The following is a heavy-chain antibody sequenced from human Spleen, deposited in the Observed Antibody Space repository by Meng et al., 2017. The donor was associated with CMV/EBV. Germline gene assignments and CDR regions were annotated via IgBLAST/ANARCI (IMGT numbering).Heavy chain of an antibody. CDR1: GGSFSGYY. V-gene: IGHV4-34*01. D-gene: IGHD6-13*01. CDR2: INHSGRT. Sequence: HVQLTRWAAALLKPAGALSLTSAGYGGSFSGYYVSWIRQPPGKGLEWIGEINHSGRTNSNPSLKSRVTISVDTSKNPFSLKLSSVTTADTAVYYCARGAYSSSWTFDYCGQGILTVSS. J-gene: IGHJ4*01. CDR3: ARGAYSSSWTFDY.